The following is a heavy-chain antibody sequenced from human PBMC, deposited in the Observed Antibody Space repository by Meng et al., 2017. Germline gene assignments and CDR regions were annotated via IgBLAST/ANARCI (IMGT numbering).Heavy chain of an antibody. V-gene: IGHV1-2*02. CDR3: AREKISRVPDAFDI. CDR1: GYTFTGYY. CDR2: INPNSGGT. D-gene: IGHD2-15*01. Sequence: ASVKVSCKASGYTFTGYYMHWVRQAPGQGLEWMGWINPNSGGTNYAQKFQGRVTMTRDTSISTAYMELGRLRSDDTAVYYCAREKISRVPDAFDIWGQGTMVTVSS. J-gene: IGHJ3*02.